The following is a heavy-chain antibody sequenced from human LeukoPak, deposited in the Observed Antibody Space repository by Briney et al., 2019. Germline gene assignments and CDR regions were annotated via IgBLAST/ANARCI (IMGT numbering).Heavy chain of an antibody. CDR3: ARLSYYGDYGSGGRVFDY. CDR2: IYYSGST. Sequence: PSGTLSLTCAVSGGSISSSNWWSWVRQPPGTGVEWVGEIYYSGSTNYNPSLKSRVTISVDKSKNQFSLKLSSVTAADTAVYYCARLSYYGDYGSGGRVFDYWGQGTLVTVSS. D-gene: IGHD4-17*01. V-gene: IGHV4-4*02. J-gene: IGHJ4*02. CDR1: GGSISSSNW.